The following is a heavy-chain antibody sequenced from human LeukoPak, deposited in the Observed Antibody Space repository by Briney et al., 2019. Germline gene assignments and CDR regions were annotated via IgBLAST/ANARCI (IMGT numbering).Heavy chain of an antibody. D-gene: IGHD6-19*01. Sequence: ASVKVSCKASGYTFTSSGISWVRQAPGQGLEWMGWISAYNGNTNYPQKLQGRVTMTTDTSTSTAYMELRSLRSDDTAVYYCARDVLLVVGYSSGWYFDYWGQGTLVTVSS. V-gene: IGHV1-18*01. CDR2: ISAYNGNT. CDR3: ARDVLLVVGYSSGWYFDY. J-gene: IGHJ4*02. CDR1: GYTFTSSG.